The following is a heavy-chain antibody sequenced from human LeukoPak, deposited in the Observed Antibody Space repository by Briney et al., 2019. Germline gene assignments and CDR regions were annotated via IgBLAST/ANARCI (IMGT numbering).Heavy chain of an antibody. Sequence: GSLRLSCLASGFPFNSYIMTWVRQAPGKGLEWVSGIRGSGGRTLYGDSVKGRFTISRDNSKNTLFLEMKGLRVDDTALYYCAMIGGTTGPFDAWGQGTLVTVSS. J-gene: IGHJ4*02. CDR1: GFPFNSYI. V-gene: IGHV3-23*01. CDR2: IRGSGGRT. D-gene: IGHD1-7*01. CDR3: AMIGGTTGPFDA.